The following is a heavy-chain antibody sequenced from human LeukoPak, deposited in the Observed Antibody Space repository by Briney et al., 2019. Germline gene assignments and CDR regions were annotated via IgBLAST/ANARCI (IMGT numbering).Heavy chain of an antibody. D-gene: IGHD3-10*01. CDR2: ISGSGGST. J-gene: IGHJ4*02. CDR1: GFTFSSYA. Sequence: GGSLRLSCAAPGFTFSSYAMRWVRQAPGKGLEWVSAISGSGGSTYYADSVKGRFTISRDNSKNTLYLQMSSLRAEDTAVYYCATYYYGSGSCYNPFDYWGQGTLVTVSS. V-gene: IGHV3-23*01. CDR3: ATYYYGSGSCYNPFDY.